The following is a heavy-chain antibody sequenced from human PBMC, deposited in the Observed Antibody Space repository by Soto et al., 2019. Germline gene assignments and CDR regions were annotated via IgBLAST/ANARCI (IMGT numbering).Heavy chain of an antibody. V-gene: IGHV3-7*01. D-gene: IGHD3-16*01. CDR1: GFTFSSYW. CDR3: ARVSGSGPLHLDNFDY. CDR2: IKQDGSEK. Sequence: GGSLRLSCAASGFTFSSYWMSWVRQAPGKGLEWVANIKQDGSEKYYVDSVKGRFTISRDNAKNSLYLQMNSLRAEDTAVYYCARVSGSGPLHLDNFDYWGQGTLVTVSS. J-gene: IGHJ4*02.